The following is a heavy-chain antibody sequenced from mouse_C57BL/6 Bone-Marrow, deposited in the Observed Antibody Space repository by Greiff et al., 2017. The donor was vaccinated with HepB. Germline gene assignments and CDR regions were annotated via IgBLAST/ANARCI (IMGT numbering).Heavy chain of an antibody. CDR1: GYTFTSYW. J-gene: IGHJ4*01. CDR2: TDPNSGGT. V-gene: IGHV1-72*01. D-gene: IGHD1-1*01. CDR3: ARWGTTVVATDAMDY. Sequence: QVQLQQPGAELVKPGASVKLSCKASGYTFTSYWMHWVKQRPGRGLEWIGRTDPNSGGTKYNEKFKSKATLTVDKPSSTAYMQLSSLTSEDSAVYYCARWGTTVVATDAMDYWGQGTSVTVSS.